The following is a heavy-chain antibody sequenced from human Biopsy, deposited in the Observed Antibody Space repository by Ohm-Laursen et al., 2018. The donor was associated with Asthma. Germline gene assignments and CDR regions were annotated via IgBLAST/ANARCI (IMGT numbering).Heavy chain of an antibody. V-gene: IGHV1-69*05. Sequence: SSVKVSCKLSGGTFRNFAISWVRQAPGQGLEWMGGLTPIFGTLNYAQKFRGRVTVTRDTSTSTVYMELSSLRSEDTAVYYCALSQFDYWGQGTLLTVSS. J-gene: IGHJ4*02. CDR2: LTPIFGTL. CDR3: ALSQFDY. CDR1: GGTFRNFA.